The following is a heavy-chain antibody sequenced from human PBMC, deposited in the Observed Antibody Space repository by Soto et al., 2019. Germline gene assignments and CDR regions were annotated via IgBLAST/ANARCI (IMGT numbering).Heavy chain of an antibody. CDR1: GFTFRNHG. Sequence: QVQLVESGGGVVQPGRSLRLSCAASGFTFRNHGMHWFRQSPGKGLEWVAVISYDGSNIYYADSVKGQFTISRDNSKNTQYLQMNTLRAEDAAVYYCAKDTYSSGWWGEFDPWGQGTLVTVSS. CDR3: AKDTYSSGWWGEFDP. J-gene: IGHJ5*02. D-gene: IGHD6-19*01. V-gene: IGHV3-30*18. CDR2: ISYDGSNI.